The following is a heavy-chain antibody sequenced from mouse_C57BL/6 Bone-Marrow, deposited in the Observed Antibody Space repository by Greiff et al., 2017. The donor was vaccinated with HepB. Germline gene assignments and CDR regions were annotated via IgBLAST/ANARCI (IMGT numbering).Heavy chain of an antibody. CDR2: IYPSDSET. CDR3: ARSNYEYDLAMDY. D-gene: IGHD2-4*01. V-gene: IGHV1-61*01. CDR1: GYTFTSYW. J-gene: IGHJ4*01. Sequence: QVQLKQPGAELVRPGSSVKLSCKASGYTFTSYWMDWVKQRPGQGLEWIGNIYPSDSETHYNQKFKDKATLTVDKSSSTAYMQLSSLTSEDSAVYYYARSNYEYDLAMDYWGQGTSVTVSS.